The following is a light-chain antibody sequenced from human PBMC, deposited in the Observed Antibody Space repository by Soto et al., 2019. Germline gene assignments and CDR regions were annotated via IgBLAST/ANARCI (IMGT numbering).Light chain of an antibody. V-gene: IGKV3-15*01. CDR1: QSVSSN. Sequence: EIVMTQSPATLSVSPGERATLSCRASQSVSSNLAWYQQKPGQAPGLLMYGASTRATGIPARFSGSGSGTEFTLTISSLQSEDFAVYYCQQYNNWPPLTFGGGTKVEIK. CDR3: QQYNNWPPLT. J-gene: IGKJ4*01. CDR2: GAS.